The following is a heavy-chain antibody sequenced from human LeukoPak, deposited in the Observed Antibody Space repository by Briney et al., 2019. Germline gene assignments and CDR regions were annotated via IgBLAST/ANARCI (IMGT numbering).Heavy chain of an antibody. CDR1: GFTFDDYG. J-gene: IGHJ6*03. CDR2: INWNGGST. V-gene: IGHV3-20*04. Sequence: GGSLRLSCAASGFTFDDYGMSWVRQAPGKGLEWGSGINWNGGSTGYADSVNGRFTISRDNAKNSLYLQMKSLRAEDTALYYCARGTVTTKNYYYYMDVWGKGTTVTVSS. D-gene: IGHD4-11*01. CDR3: ARGTVTTKNYYYYMDV.